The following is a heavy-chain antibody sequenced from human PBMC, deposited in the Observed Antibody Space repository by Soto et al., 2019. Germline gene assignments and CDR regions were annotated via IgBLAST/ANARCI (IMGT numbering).Heavy chain of an antibody. CDR3: ARGPDYGDYTLIPSYHYGMDV. CDR2: IIPIFGTA. J-gene: IGHJ6*02. V-gene: IGHV1-69*13. Sequence: SVKGSWKAYGGPFSSYAISLVRQAPGQGVEWMGGIIPIFGTANYAQKFQGRVTITADESTSTAYMELSSLRSEDTAVYYCARGPDYGDYTLIPSYHYGMDVWGQGTTVTVSS. D-gene: IGHD4-17*01. CDR1: GGPFSSYA.